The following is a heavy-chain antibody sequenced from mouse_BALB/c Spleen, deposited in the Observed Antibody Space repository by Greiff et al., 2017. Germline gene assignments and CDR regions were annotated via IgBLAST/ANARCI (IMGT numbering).Heavy chain of an antibody. Sequence: EVKLMESGGDLVKPGGSLKLSCAASGFTFSSYGMSWVRQTPDKRLEWVATISSGGSYTYYPDSVKGRFTISRDNAKNTLYLQMGSLKSEDTAMYYCARQDDDYFDYWGQGTTLTVSS. J-gene: IGHJ2*01. V-gene: IGHV5-6*01. CDR1: GFTFSSYG. D-gene: IGHD2-12*01. CDR3: ARQDDDYFDY. CDR2: ISSGGSYT.